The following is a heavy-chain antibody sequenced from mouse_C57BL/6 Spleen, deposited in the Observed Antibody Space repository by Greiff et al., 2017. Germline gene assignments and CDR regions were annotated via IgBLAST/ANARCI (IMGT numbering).Heavy chain of an antibody. CDR2: ISDGGSYT. Sequence: EVQLQQSGGGLVKPGGSLKLSCAASGFTFSSYAMSWVRQTPEKRLEWVATISDGGSYTYYPANVKGRFTISRDNAKNNLYLQMRHLKSDDSSMYYCASDSGYYLDYWGQGTTLTVSS. V-gene: IGHV5-4*01. CDR1: GFTFSSYA. CDR3: ASDSGYYLDY. D-gene: IGHD2-2*01. J-gene: IGHJ2*01.